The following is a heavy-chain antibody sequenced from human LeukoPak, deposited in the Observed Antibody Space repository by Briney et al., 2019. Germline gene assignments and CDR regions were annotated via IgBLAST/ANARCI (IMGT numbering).Heavy chain of an antibody. J-gene: IGHJ4*02. Sequence: ASVKVSCKASGYTFTGYYVHWVRQAPGQGLEWMGWINPNSGGTNYAQRFQGRVTMTRDTSISTAYMELSRLRSDDTAVYYCARGAHYHDSSEGYDYWGQGTLVTVSS. CDR1: GYTFTGYY. V-gene: IGHV1-2*02. CDR2: INPNSGGT. D-gene: IGHD3-22*01. CDR3: ARGAHYHDSSEGYDY.